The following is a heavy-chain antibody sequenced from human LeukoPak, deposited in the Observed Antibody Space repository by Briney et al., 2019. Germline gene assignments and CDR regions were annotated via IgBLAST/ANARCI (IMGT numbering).Heavy chain of an antibody. CDR3: ARDRGDILTGYGSLLYYFDY. V-gene: IGHV4-39*07. J-gene: IGHJ4*02. CDR2: IYYRGST. D-gene: IGHD3-9*01. Sequence: SETLSLTCTASGGSISSSSYYWGWIRQPPGKGLEWIGNIYYRGSTYYNPSLKSRVTISVDTSKNQFSLKLSSVTAADTAVYYCARDRGDILTGYGSLLYYFDYWGQGTLVTVSS. CDR1: GGSISSSSYY.